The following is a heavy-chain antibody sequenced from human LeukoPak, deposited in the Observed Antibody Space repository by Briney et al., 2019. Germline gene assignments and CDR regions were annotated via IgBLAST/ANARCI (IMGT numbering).Heavy chain of an antibody. J-gene: IGHJ3*02. D-gene: IGHD6-19*01. V-gene: IGHV3-53*01. CDR3: ARDLAVAAPGAFDI. CDR2: IYSGGST. CDR1: GFTVSSNY. Sequence: GGSLRLSCAASGFTVSSNYMSWVRQAPGKGLEWVSVIYSGGSTYYADSVKGRFTISRDNSKNTLYLQMNSLRAEDTAVYYCARDLAVAAPGAFDIWAKGQWSPSLQ.